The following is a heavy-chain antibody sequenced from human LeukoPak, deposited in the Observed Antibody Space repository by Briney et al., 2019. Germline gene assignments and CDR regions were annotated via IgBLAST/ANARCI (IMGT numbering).Heavy chain of an antibody. J-gene: IGHJ1*01. V-gene: IGHV3-23*01. Sequence: GRSLRLSCAASGFTFNNYAMTWVRQAPGKGLEWVSAISGSGGTTLYADSVKGRFTISRDNSKSTLYLQMNSLRAEDTAVYYCAKDQGIQLWLKYFQHWGQGTLVTVSS. D-gene: IGHD5-18*01. CDR3: AKDQGIQLWLKYFQH. CDR1: GFTFNNYA. CDR2: ISGSGGTT.